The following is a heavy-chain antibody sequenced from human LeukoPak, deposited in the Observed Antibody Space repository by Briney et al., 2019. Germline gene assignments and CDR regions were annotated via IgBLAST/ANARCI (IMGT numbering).Heavy chain of an antibody. CDR1: GGSISSGGYS. CDR3: ARVYYDFWSGWDFDY. D-gene: IGHD3-3*01. CDR2: IYYSGST. Sequence: PSETLSLTCAVSGGSISSGGYSWSWIRQPPGKGLEWIGYIYYSGSTYYNPSLKSRVTISVDTSKNQFSLKLSSVTAADTAVYYCARVYYDFWSGWDFDYWGQGTLVTVSS. J-gene: IGHJ4*02. V-gene: IGHV4-30-4*07.